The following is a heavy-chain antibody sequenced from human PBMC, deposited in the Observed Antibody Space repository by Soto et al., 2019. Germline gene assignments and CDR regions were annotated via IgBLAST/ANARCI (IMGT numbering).Heavy chain of an antibody. CDR2: IGTAGDT. V-gene: IGHV3-13*01. Sequence: GGSVRLSCEASGFTFRTYDMHWVRQVKGKGLEWVSGIGTAGDTYYPGSVKGRFTISRDNAKNSLYLQMNSLRAEDTAVYYCARDPSIVVVPAAIRAYYYYYGMDVWGQGTTVTVSS. J-gene: IGHJ6*02. D-gene: IGHD2-2*02. CDR3: ARDPSIVVVPAAIRAYYYYYGMDV. CDR1: GFTFRTYD.